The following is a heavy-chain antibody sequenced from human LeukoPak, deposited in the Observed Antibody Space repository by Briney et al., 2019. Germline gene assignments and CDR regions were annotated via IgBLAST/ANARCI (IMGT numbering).Heavy chain of an antibody. D-gene: IGHD3-16*01. CDR2: ISYDGSNK. Sequence: PGGSLRLSCAASGFTFSSYGMYWGSQAPGKGLEWVVVISYDGSNKYYADSVKGRFTISRDNSKNTLYLQMNSLRAEDTAVYYCAKDIMMISPGAFAIWGQGTTVTVSS. J-gene: IGHJ3*02. CDR1: GFTFSSYG. CDR3: AKDIMMISPGAFAI. V-gene: IGHV3-30*18.